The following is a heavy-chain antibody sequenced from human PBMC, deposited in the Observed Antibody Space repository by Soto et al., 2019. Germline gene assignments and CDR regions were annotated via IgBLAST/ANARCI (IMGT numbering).Heavy chain of an antibody. J-gene: IGHJ3*01. CDR2: ISYDGSNK. V-gene: IGHV3-30-3*01. Sequence: SLRLSCAASGFTFSSYAMHWVRQDPGKGLEWVAVISYDGSNKYYADSVKGRFTISRDNSKNTRYLQMKSLRAEDTAVYYCVREGRGSFDFWGRGTRVTVSS. CDR3: VREGRGSFDF. D-gene: IGHD5-12*01. CDR1: GFTFSSYA.